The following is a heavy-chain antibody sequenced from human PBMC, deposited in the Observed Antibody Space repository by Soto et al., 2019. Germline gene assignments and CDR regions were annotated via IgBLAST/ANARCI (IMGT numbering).Heavy chain of an antibody. CDR3: AADATAWQQMVPSDY. Sequence: QMQLEQSGPEVKKPGTSVKVSCKASGFTFTSSAFQWVRQARGQRLEWIGWIAVGSGYTNYAQRFQDRVTLTREMSTATTYMGLSRLTSEDTAIYYCAADATAWQQMVPSDYWGQGTLVTVSS. V-gene: IGHV1-58*01. J-gene: IGHJ4*02. CDR2: IAVGSGYT. D-gene: IGHD2-8*01. CDR1: GFTFTSSA.